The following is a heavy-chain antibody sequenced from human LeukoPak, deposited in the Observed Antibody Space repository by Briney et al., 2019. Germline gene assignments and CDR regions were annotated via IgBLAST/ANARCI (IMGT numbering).Heavy chain of an antibody. D-gene: IGHD3-16*02. V-gene: IGHV3-74*01. J-gene: IGHJ6*02. CDR1: GFTFSTYW. Sequence: GGSLRLSCAASGFTFSTYWMHWVRRAPGKGLVWVSRISTDGSVTSYADSVKGRFTISRDNAKNSLYLQMNSLRAEDTAVYYCARSSDSRNPRGVIGGMDVWGQGTTVTVSS. CDR2: ISTDGSVT. CDR3: ARSSDSRNPRGVIGGMDV.